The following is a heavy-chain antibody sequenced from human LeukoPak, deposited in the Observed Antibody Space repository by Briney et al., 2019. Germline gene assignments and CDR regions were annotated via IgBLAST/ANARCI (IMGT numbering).Heavy chain of an antibody. CDR2: IYYSGST. D-gene: IGHD3-22*01. V-gene: IGHV4-59*01. J-gene: IGHJ4*02. CDR1: GGSISSYY. CDR3: ARGQGDDSSDYYPWYFDY. Sequence: PSETLSLTCTVSGGSISSYYWSWIRQPPGKGLEWIGYIYYSGSTNYNPSLKSRVTISVDTSKNQFSLKLNSVTAADTAVYYCARGQGDDSSDYYPWYFDYWGQGTLVTVSS.